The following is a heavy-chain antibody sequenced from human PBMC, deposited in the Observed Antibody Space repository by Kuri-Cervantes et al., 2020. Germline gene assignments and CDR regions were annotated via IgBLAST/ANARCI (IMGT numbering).Heavy chain of an antibody. CDR2: IRSKAYGGAT. V-gene: IGHV3-72*01. J-gene: IGHJ2*01. Sequence: GESLKISCAASAFTFSDYYMSWVRQAPGKGLEWVGFIRSKAYGGATEYAASVKGRFSILRDDSRDSLYLQMNSLEIEDTALYYCARDESYYDSSGYYPYWYFDLWGRGTLVTVSS. CDR1: AFTFSDYY. CDR3: ARDESYYDSSGYYPYWYFDL. D-gene: IGHD3-22*01.